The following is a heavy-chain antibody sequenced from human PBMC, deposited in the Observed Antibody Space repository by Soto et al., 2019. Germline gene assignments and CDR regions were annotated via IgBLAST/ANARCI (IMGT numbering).Heavy chain of an antibody. CDR2: IIPIFDIT. J-gene: IGHJ4*02. Sequence: SSVKVSCKASGGPYGKYSISWVRQAPGQGLEWMGRIIPIFDITNYAQKFQGRVTFTADKSTSTVYMDLSSLRSDDTAVYYCARSLLGDYYDSDGLDNWGQGTLVTVS. V-gene: IGHV1-69*02. CDR1: GGPYGKYS. CDR3: ARSLLGDYYDSDGLDN. D-gene: IGHD3-22*01.